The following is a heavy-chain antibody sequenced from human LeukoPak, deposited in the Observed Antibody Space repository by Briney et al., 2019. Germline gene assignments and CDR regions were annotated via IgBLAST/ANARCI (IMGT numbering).Heavy chain of an antibody. CDR1: GFPFSSYW. D-gene: IGHD1-26*01. CDR3: ARERIVGAASTRYYGMDV. CDR2: MKPDGSER. Sequence: PGGSLRLSCVASGFPFSSYWMTWVRQAPGKGLEWVANMKPDGSERYYVDSVKGRFTVSRDNAKNSLYFQMNSLRAEDTAVYYCARERIVGAASTRYYGMDVWGQGTTVTVSS. J-gene: IGHJ6*02. V-gene: IGHV3-7*03.